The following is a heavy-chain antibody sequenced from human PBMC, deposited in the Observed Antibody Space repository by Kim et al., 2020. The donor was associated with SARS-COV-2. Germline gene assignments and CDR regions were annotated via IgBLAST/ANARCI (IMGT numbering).Heavy chain of an antibody. CDR2: ISSSGSTI. CDR3: ARDGVVAEANYYYYGMDV. V-gene: IGHV3-48*03. Sequence: GGSLRLSCAASGFTFSSYEMNWVRQAPGKGLEWVSYISSSGSTIYYADSVKGRFTISRDNAKNSLYLQMNSLRAEDTAVYYCARDGVVAEANYYYYGMDVWGQGNTVTVSS. D-gene: IGHD2-15*01. J-gene: IGHJ6*02. CDR1: GFTFSSYE.